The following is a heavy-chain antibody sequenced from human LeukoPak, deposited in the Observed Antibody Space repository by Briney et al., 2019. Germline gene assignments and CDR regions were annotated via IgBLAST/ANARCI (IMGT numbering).Heavy chain of an antibody. V-gene: IGHV4-39*01. CDR3: ARSGYCSSTSCSRAWDY. D-gene: IGHD2-2*01. Sequence: PSETLSLTCTVSGGSISSSSYYWGWIRQPPGKGLEWIGSIYYSGSTYYNPSLKSRVTISVDTSKNQFSLKLSSVTAADTAVYYCARSGYCSSTSCSRAWDYWGQGTLVTVSS. J-gene: IGHJ4*02. CDR1: GGSISSSSYY. CDR2: IYYSGST.